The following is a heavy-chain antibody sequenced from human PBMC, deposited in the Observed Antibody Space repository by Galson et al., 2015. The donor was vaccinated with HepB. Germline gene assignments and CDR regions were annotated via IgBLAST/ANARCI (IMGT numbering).Heavy chain of an antibody. CDR2: FDSEDGET. Sequence: SVKVSCKVSGYTLTELSMHWVRQAPGKGLEWMGGFDSEDGETIYAQKFQGRVTMTEDTSTDTAYMELSSLRSEDTAVYYCATTRRGDYYFDYWGQGTLVTVSS. CDR3: ATTRRGDYYFDY. J-gene: IGHJ4*02. V-gene: IGHV1-24*01. CDR1: GYTLTELS. D-gene: IGHD3-10*01.